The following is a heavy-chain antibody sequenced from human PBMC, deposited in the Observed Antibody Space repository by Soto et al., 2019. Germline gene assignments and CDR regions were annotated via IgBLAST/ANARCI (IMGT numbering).Heavy chain of an antibody. V-gene: IGHV4-34*01. CDR1: GGSFSGYY. D-gene: IGHD3-10*01. CDR3: ARGGMVRGVHYFDY. CDR2: MNHSGST. J-gene: IGHJ4*02. Sequence: QVQLQQWGAGLLKPSETLSLTCAVYGGSFSGYYWSWIRQPPGKGLEWIGEMNHSGSTNYNPSLKSRVTISVDTSKNQFALKLSSVTAADTAVYYWARGGMVRGVHYFDYWGQGTLVTVSS.